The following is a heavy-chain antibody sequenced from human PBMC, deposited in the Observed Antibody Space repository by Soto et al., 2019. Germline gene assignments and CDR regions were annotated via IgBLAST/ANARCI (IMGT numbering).Heavy chain of an antibody. V-gene: IGHV4-30-2*01. CDR3: ARSVFP. CDR1: GGSMSSGGYS. Sequence: SETLSLTCAVSGGSMSSGGYSWSWIRQPPGKGLEWIGYIYHSGDTYYNPSLKSRVTILVDRSKNQFSLKLTSVTAADTAVYYCARSVFPWGQGTLVTVSS. CDR2: IYHSGDT. J-gene: IGHJ5*02.